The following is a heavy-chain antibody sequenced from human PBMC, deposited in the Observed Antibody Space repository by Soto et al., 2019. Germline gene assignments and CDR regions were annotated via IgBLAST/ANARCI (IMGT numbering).Heavy chain of an antibody. Sequence: WSLRLSCAASGFSFGTFVMTWFRQAPGGGLEWVASITDSGYTASYAETVEGRFTVSRDNSKNKLHLQMNDLRAEDTATYYCAKNGQWLATPPEAWGQGTLVTVSS. CDR2: ITDSGYTA. J-gene: IGHJ4*02. CDR1: GFSFGTFV. D-gene: IGHD6-19*01. V-gene: IGHV3-23*01. CDR3: AKNGQWLATPPEA.